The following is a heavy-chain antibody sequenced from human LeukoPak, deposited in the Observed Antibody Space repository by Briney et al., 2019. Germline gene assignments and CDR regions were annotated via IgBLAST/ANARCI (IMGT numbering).Heavy chain of an antibody. V-gene: IGHV1-8*01. J-gene: IGHJ4*02. CDR3: ATIPSMRKGRQYYFDY. Sequence: ASVKVSCKASGYTFTSYDINWVRQATGQGLEWMGWMNPNSGNTAYAQKFQGRVTLTRNTSMSTAYMELSSLRSEGTAVYYCATIPSMRKGRQYYFDYWGQGTLVTVSS. CDR2: MNPNSGNT. CDR1: GYTFTSYD. D-gene: IGHD2-21*01.